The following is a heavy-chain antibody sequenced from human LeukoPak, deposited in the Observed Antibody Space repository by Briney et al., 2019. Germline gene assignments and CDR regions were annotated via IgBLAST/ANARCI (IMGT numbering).Heavy chain of an antibody. CDR1: GYTFTSYY. V-gene: IGHV1-2*02. CDR3: TRGGQWLELDL. Sequence: VASVKVSCKASGYTFTSYYMHWVRQAPGLGLEWMGWIDPHNGDTNYAQEFPGRVTMTSDTSLGTAYMEMTTLSSDDTAVYYCTRGGQWLELDLWGQGTLVTVSS. J-gene: IGHJ5*02. D-gene: IGHD6-19*01. CDR2: IDPHNGDT.